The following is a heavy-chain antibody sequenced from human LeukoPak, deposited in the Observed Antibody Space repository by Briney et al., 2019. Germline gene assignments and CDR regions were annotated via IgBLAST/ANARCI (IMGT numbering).Heavy chain of an antibody. CDR1: GGSISSYY. Sequence: PSETLSLTCTVSGGSISSYYWSWIRQPPGKGLGWIGYIYYSGSTNYNPSLKSRVTISVDTSKNQFSLKLSSVTAADTAVYYCARHSSSWPNDAFDIWGQGTMVTVSS. CDR2: IYYSGST. J-gene: IGHJ3*02. CDR3: ARHSSSWPNDAFDI. V-gene: IGHV4-59*01. D-gene: IGHD6-13*01.